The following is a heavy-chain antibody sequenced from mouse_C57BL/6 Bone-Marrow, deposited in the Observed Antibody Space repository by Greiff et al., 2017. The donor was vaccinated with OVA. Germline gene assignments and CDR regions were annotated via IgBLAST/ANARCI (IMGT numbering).Heavy chain of an antibody. CDR3: AREDGFDY. J-gene: IGHJ2*01. Sequence: EVHLVESGPGLVKPSQSLSLTCSVTGYSITSGYYWNWIRQFPGNKLEWMGSISYDGSNNSNPSLKNRISITRDTSKNQFFLKLNSVTTEDTATYYCAREDGFDYWGQGTTLTVSS. D-gene: IGHD2-3*01. CDR1: GYSITSGYY. CDR2: ISYDGSN. V-gene: IGHV3-6*01.